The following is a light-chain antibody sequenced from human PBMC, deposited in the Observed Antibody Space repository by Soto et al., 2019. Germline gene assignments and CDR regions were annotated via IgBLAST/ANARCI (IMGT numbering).Light chain of an antibody. Sequence: QSALTQPHSASGTPGQRVTISCSGKSSKIGTSSVHWFQQLPGTAPKLLISTTNQRPSGVPERFSGSKSGTSASLAVSGLQSEDEADYYCAAWDDSLNGHVFGTGTKVTVL. J-gene: IGLJ1*01. V-gene: IGLV1-44*01. CDR1: SSKIGTSS. CDR3: AAWDDSLNGHV. CDR2: TTN.